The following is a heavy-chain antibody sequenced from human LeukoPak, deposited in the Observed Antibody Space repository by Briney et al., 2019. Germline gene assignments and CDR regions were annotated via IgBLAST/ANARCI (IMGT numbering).Heavy chain of an antibody. J-gene: IGHJ5*02. V-gene: IGHV3-23*01. CDR2: ISTSGGTT. CDR1: GFIFNTYA. D-gene: IGHD2-15*01. Sequence: GGSLRLSCAASGFIFNTYAMSWVRQAPGKGLEWVSDISTSGGTTNYADSVKGRFTISRDNSKNTLYLQMNSLRAEDTAVYYCVKESSGGTLNWFDPWGQGTLVTVSS. CDR3: VKESSGGTLNWFDP.